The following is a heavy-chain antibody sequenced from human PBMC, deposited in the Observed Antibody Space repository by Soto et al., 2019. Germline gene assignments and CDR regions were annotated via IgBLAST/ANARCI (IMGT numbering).Heavy chain of an antibody. J-gene: IGHJ3*02. CDR3: ARVTESDAFDI. CDR1: SGSISSINW. CDR2: IHHRGSI. Sequence: QVQLQESGPGLVKPSGTLSLTCAVSSGSISSINWWSWVRQPPGKGLEWIGEIHHRGSINYSPSLSCRLTISVDESKNQFSLNLCSVTAAYTAVYCCARVTESDAFDIWGQGTMVTVSS. V-gene: IGHV4-4*01.